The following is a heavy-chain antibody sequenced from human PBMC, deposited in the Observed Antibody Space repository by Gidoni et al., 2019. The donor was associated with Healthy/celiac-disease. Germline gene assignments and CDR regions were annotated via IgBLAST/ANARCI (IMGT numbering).Heavy chain of an antibody. CDR2: INHSGST. V-gene: IGHV4-34*01. J-gene: IGHJ5*02. CDR1: GGSFSGYY. CDR3: ARTRRGWFGQRGWFDP. Sequence: QVQLQQWGAGLLKPSEPLSLTCAVYGGSFSGYYWSWIRQPPGKGLEWIGEINHSGSTNYNPSLKSRVTISVDTSKNQFSLKLSSVTAADTAVYYCARTRRGWFGQRGWFDPWGQGTLVTVSS. D-gene: IGHD3-10*01.